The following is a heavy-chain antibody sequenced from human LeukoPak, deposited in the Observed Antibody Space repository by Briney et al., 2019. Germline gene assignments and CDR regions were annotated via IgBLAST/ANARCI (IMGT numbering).Heavy chain of an antibody. CDR2: ITSGGST. V-gene: IGHV3-23*01. CDR3: AKDPGSLRYFDWLGLGDY. J-gene: IGHJ4*02. Sequence: GGSLRLSCAASGFTFSNYAMNWVRQAPGKGLEWVSVITSGGSTYYADSVKGRFTISRDNSKNTLYLQMNSLRAEDTAVYYCAKDPGSLRYFDWLGLGDYWGQGTLVTVSS. D-gene: IGHD3-9*01. CDR1: GFTFSNYA.